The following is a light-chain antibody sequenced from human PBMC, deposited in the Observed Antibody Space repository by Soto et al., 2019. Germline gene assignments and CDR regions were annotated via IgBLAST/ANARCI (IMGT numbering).Light chain of an antibody. V-gene: IGKV3-20*01. CDR2: GAS. Sequence: EIVLTQSPGTLSLSPGERATLSCRASQSVSSTSLGWYQQKPGQAPGLLMYGASNRATGIPDRFSGSGSGTDFTLTISRLEPEDFAVYYCQQYGSSPITFGQGTRLEIK. CDR3: QQYGSSPIT. CDR1: QSVSSTS. J-gene: IGKJ5*01.